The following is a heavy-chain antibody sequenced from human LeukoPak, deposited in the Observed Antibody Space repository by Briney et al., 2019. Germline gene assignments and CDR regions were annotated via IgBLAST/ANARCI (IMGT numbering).Heavy chain of an antibody. V-gene: IGHV4-34*01. CDR2: INHSGST. Sequence: PSETLSLTCAVYGGSFSGYYWSWIRQPPGKELEWIGEINHSGSTNYNPSLKSRVTISVDTSKNQFSLKLSSVTAADTAVYYCARGRPARYWGQGTLVTVSS. CDR3: ARGRPARY. CDR1: GGSFSGYY. J-gene: IGHJ4*02.